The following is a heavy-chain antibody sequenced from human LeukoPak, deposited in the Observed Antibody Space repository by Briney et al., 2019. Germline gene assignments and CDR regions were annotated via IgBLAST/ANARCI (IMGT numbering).Heavy chain of an antibody. CDR2: IWYDGSNK. CDR3: AREHLYSSSWYTDLYYFDY. CDR1: GFTFSSYA. V-gene: IGHV3-33*08. J-gene: IGHJ4*02. Sequence: GGSLRLSCAASGFTFSSYAMSWVRQAPGKGLEWVAVIWYDGSNKYYADSVKGRFTISRDNSKNTLYLQMNSLRAEDTAVYYCAREHLYSSSWYTDLYYFDYWGQGTLVTVSS. D-gene: IGHD6-13*01.